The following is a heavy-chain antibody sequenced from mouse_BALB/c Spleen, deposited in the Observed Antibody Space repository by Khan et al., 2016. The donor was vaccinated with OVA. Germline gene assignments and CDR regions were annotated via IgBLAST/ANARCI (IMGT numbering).Heavy chain of an antibody. CDR3: ARDRIDY. V-gene: IGHV1-7*01. J-gene: IGHJ2*01. CDR2: INPTSGNT. CDR1: GYTFTSYW. Sequence: QVQLKESGAELAKPGASVKMSCTASGYTFTSYWMHWIKQRPGQGLEWIGYINPTSGNTDYNQKFKDKATLTADKSSSTAYMQPSSLTSDDSAVYYCARDRIDYWGQGTALTVSS.